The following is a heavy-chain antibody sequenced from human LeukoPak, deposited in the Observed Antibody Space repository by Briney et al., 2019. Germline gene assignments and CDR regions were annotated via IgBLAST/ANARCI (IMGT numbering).Heavy chain of an antibody. D-gene: IGHD1-26*01. CDR2: ISSSGSTI. CDR1: GFTFSSYE. CDR3: ASKGLAGAATSDY. J-gene: IGHJ4*02. V-gene: IGHV3-48*03. Sequence: GGSLRLSCAASGFTFSSYEMNWVRQAPGKGLEWVSYISSSGSTIYYADSVKGRFTISRDNAKNSLYLQMNSLRAEDTALYYCASKGLAGAATSDYWGQGTLVTVSS.